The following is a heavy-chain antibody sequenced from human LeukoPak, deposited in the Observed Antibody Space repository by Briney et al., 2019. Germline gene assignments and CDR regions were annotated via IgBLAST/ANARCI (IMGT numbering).Heavy chain of an antibody. V-gene: IGHV3-64*01. D-gene: IGHD2-21*02. J-gene: IGHJ5*02. CDR1: GFTFSSYA. Sequence: GGSLRLSCAASGFTFSSYAMHWVRQAPGKGLEYVSAISSNGGSTYYASSVKGRFTISRDNSKNTLYLQMGSLRAEDMAVYYCARGVVTAISNWFDPWGQGTLVTVSS. CDR2: ISSNGGST. CDR3: ARGVVTAISNWFDP.